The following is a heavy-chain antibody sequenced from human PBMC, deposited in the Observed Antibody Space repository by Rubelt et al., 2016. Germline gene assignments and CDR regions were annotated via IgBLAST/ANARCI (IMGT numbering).Heavy chain of an antibody. Sequence: QVQLVQSGAEVKKPGSSVKVSCKASGGTFSSYAISWVRQAPGQGLEWMGWISAYNGSTNYAQKLQGRVTMTTDTSTSTAYMELRSLRSDDTAVYYCARDRIRIAARQGWYFDLWGRGTLVTVSS. CDR1: GGTFSSYA. D-gene: IGHD6-6*01. CDR3: ARDRIRIAARQGWYFDL. V-gene: IGHV1-18*01. CDR2: ISAYNGST. J-gene: IGHJ2*01.